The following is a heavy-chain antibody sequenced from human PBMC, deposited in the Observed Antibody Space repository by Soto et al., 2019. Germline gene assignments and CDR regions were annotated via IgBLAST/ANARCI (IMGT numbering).Heavy chain of an antibody. D-gene: IGHD6-13*01. CDR3: ARDAAAGKVSDY. CDR1: GFTFSSYS. Sequence: EVQLVESGGGLVKPGGSLRLSCAASGFTFSSYSMNWVRQAPGKGLEWVSSISSSSSYIYYADSVKGRFTISRDNAKNSLYLQMNSLRAEDTAVYYCARDAAAGKVSDYWGQGTLVTVSS. V-gene: IGHV3-21*01. J-gene: IGHJ4*02. CDR2: ISSSSSYI.